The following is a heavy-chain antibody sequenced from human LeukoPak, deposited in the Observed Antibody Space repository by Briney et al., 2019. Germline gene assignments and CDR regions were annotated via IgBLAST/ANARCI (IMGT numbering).Heavy chain of an antibody. V-gene: IGHV4-59*08. CDR2: IYYSGST. CDR3: ARQQIAVAGIV. Sequence: SETLSLTCTVSGGSISSYYGSWIRQPPGKGLEWIGYIYYSGSTNYNPSLKSRVTISVDTSKNQFSLKLSSVTAADTAVYYCARQQIAVAGIVWGQGTLVTVSS. J-gene: IGHJ4*02. CDR1: GGSISSYY. D-gene: IGHD6-19*01.